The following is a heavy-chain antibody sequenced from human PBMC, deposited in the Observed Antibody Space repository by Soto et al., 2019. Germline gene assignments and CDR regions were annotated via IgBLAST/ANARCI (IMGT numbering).Heavy chain of an antibody. J-gene: IGHJ5*02. D-gene: IGHD2-2*01. CDR1: GYTFTSYA. CDR3: ARDTGGYCSSTSCYLNNWFDP. Sequence: QVQLVQSGAEVKKPGASVKVSCKASGYTFTSYAMHWVRQAPGQRLEWMGWINAGNGNTKYSQKFQGRVTITRDTSASTAYMELSSLRSEDTAVYYCARDTGGYCSSTSCYLNNWFDPWGQGTLVTVSS. V-gene: IGHV1-3*01. CDR2: INAGNGNT.